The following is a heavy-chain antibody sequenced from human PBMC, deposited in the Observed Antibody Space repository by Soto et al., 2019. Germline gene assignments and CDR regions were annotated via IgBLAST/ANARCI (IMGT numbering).Heavy chain of an antibody. J-gene: IGHJ6*03. D-gene: IGHD2-8*02. CDR2: ISYDGSKS. CDR1: GFSFSSYD. CDR3: AKDLKPGSRLSLGGVEYYMDV. V-gene: IGHV3-30*18. Sequence: QVQAVESGGGVVQPGRSLRLSCAASGFSFSSYDMHWVRQAPGTGLEWVAVISYDGSKSYYADSVRGRFTISRDNSQTTLYLERNSLRLEDTAVYYCAKDLKPGSRLSLGGVEYYMDVWGKGATVTVSS.